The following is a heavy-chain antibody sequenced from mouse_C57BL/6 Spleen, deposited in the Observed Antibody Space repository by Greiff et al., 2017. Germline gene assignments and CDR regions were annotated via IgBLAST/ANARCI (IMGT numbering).Heavy chain of an antibody. Sequence: VQLKESGPELVKPGASVKMSCKASGYTFTDYNMHWVKQSHGKSLEWIGYINPNNGGTSYNQKFKGKATLTVNKSSSTAYMELRSLTSEDSAVYYCARGILAWFAYWGQGTLVTVSA. V-gene: IGHV1-22*01. CDR3: ARGILAWFAY. CDR2: INPNNGGT. CDR1: GYTFTDYN. J-gene: IGHJ3*01. D-gene: IGHD5-2*01.